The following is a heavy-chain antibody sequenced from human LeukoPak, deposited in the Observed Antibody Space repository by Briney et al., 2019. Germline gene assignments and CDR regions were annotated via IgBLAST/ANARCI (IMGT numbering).Heavy chain of an antibody. D-gene: IGHD3-22*01. CDR1: GFTFSLYG. CDR2: ISYHGNNE. V-gene: IGHV3-30*03. J-gene: IGHJ4*02. Sequence: GGSLRPSCAASGFTFSLYGMHWVRQAPGKGLEWVAVISYHGNNEYYADSVKGRFTISRDNSKNTLYLQMNSLTAEDTAVYYCARCPESSGYYYELDSWGQGTLVTVSS. CDR3: ARCPESSGYYYELDS.